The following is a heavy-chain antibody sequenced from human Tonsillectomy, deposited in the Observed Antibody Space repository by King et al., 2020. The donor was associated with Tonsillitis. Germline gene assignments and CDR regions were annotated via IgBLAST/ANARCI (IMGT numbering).Heavy chain of an antibody. Sequence: VQLVESGGGVVQPGRSLRLSCAASGFTFSSYAMHWVRQAPGKGLEWVAVISYVGSNTYYADSVKGRFTISRDNSKNTLYLQMNSLRAEDTAVCYCAREDDYDSSGYYGYWGQGTLVTVSS. J-gene: IGHJ4*02. D-gene: IGHD3-22*01. CDR2: ISYVGSNT. V-gene: IGHV3-30*01. CDR3: AREDDYDSSGYYGY. CDR1: GFTFSSYA.